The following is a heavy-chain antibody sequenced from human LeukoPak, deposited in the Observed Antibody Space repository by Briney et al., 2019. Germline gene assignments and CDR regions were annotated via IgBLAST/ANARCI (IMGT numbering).Heavy chain of an antibody. CDR1: GFTFGDYA. V-gene: IGHV3-49*04. J-gene: IGHJ6*02. CDR2: IRSKAYGGTT. D-gene: IGHD5-12*01. CDR3: ARDLGTLEATTYYYYYGMDV. Sequence: GGSLRLSCTASGFTFGDYAMSWVRQAPGKGLEWVGFIRSKAYGGTTEYAASAKGRFTISRDDSKSIAYLQMNSLRAEDTAVYYCARDLGTLEATTYYYYYGMDVWGQGTTVTVSS.